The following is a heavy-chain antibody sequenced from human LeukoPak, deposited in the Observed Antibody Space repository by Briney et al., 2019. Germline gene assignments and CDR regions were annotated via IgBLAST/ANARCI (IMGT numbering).Heavy chain of an antibody. D-gene: IGHD6-19*01. CDR1: GFTFSAFS. Sequence: PGGSLRLSCAASGFTFSAFSMNWVRQAPGKGLEWVSAISSSSSDIYYTDSVKGRFTISRDNANNFLYLQVSSLRAEDTGVYYCATGYTSGTRIDYWGQGTLVSVSS. V-gene: IGHV3-21*01. J-gene: IGHJ4*02. CDR2: ISSSSSDI. CDR3: ATGYTSGTRIDY.